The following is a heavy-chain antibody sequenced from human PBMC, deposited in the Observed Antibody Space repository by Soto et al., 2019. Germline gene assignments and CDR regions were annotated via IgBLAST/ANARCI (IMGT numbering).Heavy chain of an antibody. CDR2: ISAYNGNT. V-gene: IGHV1-18*01. Sequence: ASVKVSCKASGYTFTSYGISWVRQAPGQGLEWMGWISAYNGNTNYAQKLQGRVNMTTDTSTSTAYMKLRSLRPDDTAVYYCARDLTPAITGTTTLDAFDIWGQGTMVTVSS. CDR3: ARDLTPAITGTTTLDAFDI. CDR1: GYTFTSYG. D-gene: IGHD1-20*01. J-gene: IGHJ3*02.